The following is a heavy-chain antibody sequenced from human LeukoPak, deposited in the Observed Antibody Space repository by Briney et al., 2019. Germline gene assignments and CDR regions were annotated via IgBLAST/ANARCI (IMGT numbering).Heavy chain of an antibody. V-gene: IGHV3-53*01. J-gene: IGHJ6*02. D-gene: IGHD3-10*01. CDR2: IYGDGDT. CDR1: GFTFSDNC. Sequence: GGSLRLSCVASGFTFSDNCMTWVRQAPGKGLEWVSVIYGDGDTYFSDSVKGRFTISRDDSKNTLYLQMNSLRAEDTAVYYCARERIYFGSGRDLTDARLFYYYGMDIWGQGTTVTVSS. CDR3: ARERIYFGSGRDLTDARLFYYYGMDI.